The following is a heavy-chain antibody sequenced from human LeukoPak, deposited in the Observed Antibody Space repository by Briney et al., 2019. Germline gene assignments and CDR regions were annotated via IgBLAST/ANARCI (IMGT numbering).Heavy chain of an antibody. CDR2: IRYDGTNK. J-gene: IGHJ4*02. CDR3: AKGYCSGTSCYSGLD. V-gene: IGHV3-30*02. D-gene: IGHD2-2*01. Sequence: GGSLRLSCAASGFTFSYYGMHWVRQAPGKGLEWVSFIRYDGTNKYHADSVKGRFTISRDNSKNTLSLQMNSLRPEDTAVYYCAKGYCSGTSCYSGLDWGQGTLVTVSS. CDR1: GFTFSYYG.